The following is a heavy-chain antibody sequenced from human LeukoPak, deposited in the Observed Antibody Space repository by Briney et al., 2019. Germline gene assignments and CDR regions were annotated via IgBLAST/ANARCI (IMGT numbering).Heavy chain of an antibody. J-gene: IGHJ4*02. D-gene: IGHD3-16*01. CDR2: ISGSDGTT. CDR1: GFTFSSYA. CDR3: ARVRSITFGGVSDY. V-gene: IGHV3-23*01. Sequence: PGGSLRLSCAASGFTFSSYAMSWVRQAPGKGLEWVSSISGSDGTTYYADSVKGRFTISRDNAKNSLYLQMNSLRAEDTAVYYCARVRSITFGGVSDYWGQGTLVTVSS.